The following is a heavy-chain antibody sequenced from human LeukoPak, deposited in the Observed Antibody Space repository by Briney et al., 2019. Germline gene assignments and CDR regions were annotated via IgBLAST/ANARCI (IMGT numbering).Heavy chain of an antibody. V-gene: IGHV3-23*01. CDR2: ISGSGGSP. CDR1: GFTFSSYG. Sequence: GGSLRLSCAASGFTFSSYGMHWVRQAPGKGLEWVSDISGSGGSPYYADSVKGRFTISRDNSKNTLYLQMNSLRAEDTAVYYCAKDQDDGYANNWYEYYFDYWGQGTLVTVSS. J-gene: IGHJ4*02. D-gene: IGHD1-1*01. CDR3: AKDQDDGYANNWYEYYFDY.